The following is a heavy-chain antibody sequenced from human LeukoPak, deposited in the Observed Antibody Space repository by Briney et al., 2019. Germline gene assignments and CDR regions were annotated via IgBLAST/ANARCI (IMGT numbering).Heavy chain of an antibody. D-gene: IGHD2-2*02. Sequence: ASVKVSCKVSGYTLTELSMHWVRQAPGKGLEWMGGFDPEDGETIYAQKFQGRVTMTEDTSTDTAYMELSSLRSEDTAVYYCATDHGDCSSTSCYMWLDYWGQGTLVTVS. CDR1: GYTLTELS. V-gene: IGHV1-24*01. CDR3: ATDHGDCSSTSCYMWLDY. CDR2: FDPEDGET. J-gene: IGHJ4*02.